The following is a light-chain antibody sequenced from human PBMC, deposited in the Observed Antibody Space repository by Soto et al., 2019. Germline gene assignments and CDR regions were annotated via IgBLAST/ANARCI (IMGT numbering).Light chain of an antibody. CDR2: EVS. CDR3: TSYTSSSTPV. Sequence: QSVLTQPASVSGSPGQAITISCTGTSSDVGGYNYVSWYQQHPGKAPKLMIYEVSNRPSGVSDRFSGSKSGNTASLTISGLQAEDEADYYCTSYTSSSTPVFGPGTKGTV. V-gene: IGLV2-14*01. CDR1: SSDVGGYNY. J-gene: IGLJ1*01.